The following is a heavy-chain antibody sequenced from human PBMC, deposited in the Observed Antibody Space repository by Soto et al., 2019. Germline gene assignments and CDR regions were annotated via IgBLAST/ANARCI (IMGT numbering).Heavy chain of an antibody. CDR1: GGSFSGYY. CDR3: ARGPSGDKIDY. D-gene: IGHD7-27*01. J-gene: IGHJ4*02. Sequence: SETLSLTCAVYGGSFSGYYWSWIRQPPGKGLEWIGQINHSGTTYYNPSLKSRVTISADTSKTQFSLKLSSVSAADTAVYYCARGPSGDKIDYWGQGIQVTVSS. V-gene: IGHV4-34*01. CDR2: INHSGTT.